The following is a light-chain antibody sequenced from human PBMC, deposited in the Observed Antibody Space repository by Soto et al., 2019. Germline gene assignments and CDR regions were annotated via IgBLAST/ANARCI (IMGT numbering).Light chain of an antibody. CDR2: DVS. V-gene: IGLV2-14*01. Sequence: QSGLTQPASVSGSPGQSITISCTGTSSDVGGYNYVSWYQQHPAKPSKLMIYDVSHRPSGVSNRFSGSKSRNTASLIIYVIQAEDEADYYCSSYTSSSTPYVFGTGTKVTVL. J-gene: IGLJ1*01. CDR3: SSYTSSSTPYV. CDR1: SSDVGGYNY.